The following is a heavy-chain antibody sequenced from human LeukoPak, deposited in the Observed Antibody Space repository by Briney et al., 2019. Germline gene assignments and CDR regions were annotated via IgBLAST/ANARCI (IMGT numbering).Heavy chain of an antibody. Sequence: PGGSLRLSCAASGFTFSSYAMSWVRQAPGKGLEWVSAISGSGGSTYYADSVKGRFTISRDNSKNTLYLQMNSLRAEDTAVYYCAKGESYGDYGRYFDYWGQGTLVTVSS. V-gene: IGHV3-23*01. CDR3: AKGESYGDYGRYFDY. CDR2: ISGSGGST. CDR1: GFTFSSYA. D-gene: IGHD4-17*01. J-gene: IGHJ4*02.